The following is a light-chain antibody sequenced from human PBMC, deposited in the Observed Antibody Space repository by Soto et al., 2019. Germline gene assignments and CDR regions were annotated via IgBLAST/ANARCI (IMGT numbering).Light chain of an antibody. J-gene: IGLJ3*02. Sequence: QSVLTQPPSVSGAPGQRVTISCTGSSSNIGAGYDGHWYQQRPGTAPKLLIYGNRNRTSGVPDRFSVSKSGTSAYLAITGLQAEDEDEYDYQSYASSLSGWVFGGGTQLTVL. CDR3: QSYASSLSGWV. V-gene: IGLV1-40*01. CDR2: GNR. CDR1: SSNIGAGYD.